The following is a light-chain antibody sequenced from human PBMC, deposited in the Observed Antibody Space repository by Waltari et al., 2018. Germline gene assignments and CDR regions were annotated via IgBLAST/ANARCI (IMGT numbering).Light chain of an antibody. V-gene: IGLV1-36*01. Sequence: QSVLTQPPPVSEAPRQRVTISCSGRSSNIGSNAVNWYQQLPGKAPKLLIYYDDLLPSGVSDRFSGSKSGTSASLAISGLQSEDEADYYCAAWDDSLNGYVFGTGTKVTVL. J-gene: IGLJ1*01. CDR3: AAWDDSLNGYV. CDR2: YDD. CDR1: SSNIGSNA.